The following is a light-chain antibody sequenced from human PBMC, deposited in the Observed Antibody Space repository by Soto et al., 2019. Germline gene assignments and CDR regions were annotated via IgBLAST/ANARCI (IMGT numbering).Light chain of an antibody. V-gene: IGLV2-23*01. CDR1: SSDVGSYNL. J-gene: IGLJ1*01. Sequence: QSALTQPASVSGSPGQSITISCTGTSSDVGSYNLVSWYQQHPGKAPKLMIYEGSKRPSGVSNRFSGSKSGNTASLSISGLQAEDGADYYCCSYAGSSTYVCGTGTTLTVL. CDR3: CSYAGSSTYV. CDR2: EGS.